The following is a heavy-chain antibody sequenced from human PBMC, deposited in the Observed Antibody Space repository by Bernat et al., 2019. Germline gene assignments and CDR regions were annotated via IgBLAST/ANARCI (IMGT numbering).Heavy chain of an antibody. Sequence: VQLVESGGGLVQPGGSLRLSCTASGFTFSSYWMHWVRQAPGKGLVWVSRINTDARSTNYADFVKGRFTISRDNAKNTLYLEMNSLRAEDTAVYYCAREETRGRDAFDMWGQGTMITVSS. V-gene: IGHV3-74*01. CDR2: INTDARST. D-gene: IGHD3-16*01. CDR3: AREETRGRDAFDM. J-gene: IGHJ3*02. CDR1: GFTFSSYW.